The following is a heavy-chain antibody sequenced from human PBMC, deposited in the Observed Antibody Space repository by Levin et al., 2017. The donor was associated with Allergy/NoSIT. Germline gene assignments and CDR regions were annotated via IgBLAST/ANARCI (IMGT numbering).Heavy chain of an antibody. Sequence: GESLKISCAASGFTCNNYAMSWVRQAPGKGLEWVSAIINSGVGTYYADSVKGRFTISRDNSKNTMYLQMNSLRAEDTAVYFCAKDAIRGSDQPYYFDYWGQGTLVTASS. D-gene: IGHD6-19*01. CDR1: GFTCNNYA. CDR2: IINSGVGT. CDR3: AKDAIRGSDQPYYFDY. J-gene: IGHJ4*02. V-gene: IGHV3-23*01.